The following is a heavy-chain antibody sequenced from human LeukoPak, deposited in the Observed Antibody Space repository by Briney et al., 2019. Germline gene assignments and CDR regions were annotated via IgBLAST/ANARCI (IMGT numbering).Heavy chain of an antibody. CDR1: GFMFTIYG. V-gene: IGHV3-30*03. D-gene: IGHD3-10*01. CDR3: ARDPLIIILRGATGPTHYGMDV. Sequence: PGRSLRLSCEASGFMFTIYGMHWVGQAPGKGLEWVAFISYDGSNKYYVDSVKGRFTISRDDSKNTLYLQMNSLRAEDTAVYYCARDPLIIILRGATGPTHYGMDVWGQGTTVTVSS. J-gene: IGHJ6*02. CDR2: ISYDGSNK.